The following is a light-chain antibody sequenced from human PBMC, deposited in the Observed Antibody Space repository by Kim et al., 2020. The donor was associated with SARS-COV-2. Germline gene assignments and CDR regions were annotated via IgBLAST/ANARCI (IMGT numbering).Light chain of an antibody. CDR2: GKN. J-gene: IGLJ2*01. V-gene: IGLV3-19*01. Sequence: SSELTQDPAVSVALGQTVRITCQGDSLRSYYATWYQQKPGQAPILVIYGKNNRPSGIPDRFSCSSSGHTAPLTITGTQAGDEADYYCNSRDSNDNVVFGG. CDR3: NSRDSNDNVV. CDR1: SLRSYY.